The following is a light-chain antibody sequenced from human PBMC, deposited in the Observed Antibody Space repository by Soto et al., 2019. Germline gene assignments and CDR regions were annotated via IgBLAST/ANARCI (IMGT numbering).Light chain of an antibody. V-gene: IGKV3-20*01. J-gene: IGKJ1*01. CDR2: GAS. Sequence: ETVLTQSPGTLSLSPGERATLSCRASQSVSSYLAWYQQKPGQAPRLLIYGASSRATGIPDRFSGSGSGTDFTLTISRLEPEDFAVYYCQQYGSSPRTFGQGTKVDNK. CDR1: QSVSSY. CDR3: QQYGSSPRT.